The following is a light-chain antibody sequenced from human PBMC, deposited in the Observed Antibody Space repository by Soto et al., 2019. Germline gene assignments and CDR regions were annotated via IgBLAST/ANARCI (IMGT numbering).Light chain of an antibody. CDR2: LGS. V-gene: IGKV2-28*01. CDR1: QSLLRSNGRNY. CDR3: MQALQTLWP. J-gene: IGKJ1*01. Sequence: DVVLTQSPLSLPVTPVEPASISFRSRQSLLRSNGRNYLDWYLQKPGQDPQLMIYLGSNRASGVNDRFSGSGSGTDFTLKIRRVEAEDVGVYYCMQALQTLWPLGNGPKVDIK.